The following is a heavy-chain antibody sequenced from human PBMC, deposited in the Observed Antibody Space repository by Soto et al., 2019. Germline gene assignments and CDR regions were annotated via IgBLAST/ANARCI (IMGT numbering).Heavy chain of an antibody. D-gene: IGHD2-15*01. CDR1: GYSFTSYW. Sequence: GESLKISCKGSGYSFTSYWISWVRQMPVKGLEWMGRIDPSDSYTNYSPSFQGHVTISADKSISTAYLQWSSLKASDTAMYYCARLLVVAGRPLDAFDIWGQGTMVTVSS. V-gene: IGHV5-10-1*01. CDR3: ARLLVVAGRPLDAFDI. CDR2: IDPSDSYT. J-gene: IGHJ3*02.